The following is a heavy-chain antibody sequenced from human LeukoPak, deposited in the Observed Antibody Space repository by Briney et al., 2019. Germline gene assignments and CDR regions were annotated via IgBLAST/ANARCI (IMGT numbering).Heavy chain of an antibody. J-gene: IGHJ5*02. Sequence: GRSLRLSCAASGFTFSSYGMHWVRQAPGKGLEWVAVIWYDGSNKYYADSVKGRFTISRDNSKNTLYLQMNSLRAEDTAVYYCARDGSIHYDFWSGYSYNWFDPWGQGTLVTVSS. V-gene: IGHV3-33*01. CDR2: IWYDGSNK. CDR3: ARDGSIHYDFWSGYSYNWFDP. D-gene: IGHD3-3*01. CDR1: GFTFSSYG.